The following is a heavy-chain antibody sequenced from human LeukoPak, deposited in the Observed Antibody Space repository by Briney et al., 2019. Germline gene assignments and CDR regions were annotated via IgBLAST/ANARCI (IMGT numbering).Heavy chain of an antibody. Sequence: SETLSLTCTGSGGSISSYYWSWIRQPPGKGLEWIGYIYYSGCTNYNPSLKSRVTISVDTSKNQFSLKLSSVTAADTAVYYCARGNGYSYGWTIRNYYYYYMDVWGKGTTVTISS. V-gene: IGHV4-59*01. CDR2: IYYSGCT. D-gene: IGHD5-18*01. CDR3: ARGNGYSYGWTIRNYYYYYMDV. CDR1: GGSISSYY. J-gene: IGHJ6*03.